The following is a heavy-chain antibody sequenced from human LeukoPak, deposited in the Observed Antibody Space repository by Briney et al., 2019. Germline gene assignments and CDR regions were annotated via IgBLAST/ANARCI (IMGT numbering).Heavy chain of an antibody. D-gene: IGHD6-13*01. Sequence: PSETLSLTCAVYGGSFSGYYWSGIRQPPGKGLEWIGEINHSGSTNYNPSLKSRVTISVDTSKNQFSLKLSSVTAADTAVYYCARAVYSSSWFPFDYWGQGTLVTVSS. V-gene: IGHV4-34*01. CDR2: INHSGST. CDR1: GGSFSGYY. CDR3: ARAVYSSSWFPFDY. J-gene: IGHJ4*02.